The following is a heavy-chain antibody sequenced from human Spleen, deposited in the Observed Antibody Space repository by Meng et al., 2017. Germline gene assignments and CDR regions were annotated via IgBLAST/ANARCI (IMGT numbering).Heavy chain of an antibody. CDR2: INHSGST. CDR1: GGSFSYYY. Sequence: QLAVGCMKLSEASSTTAVVPGGSFSYYYWRWIRQPTGKGLEWIGEINHSGSTNYNPSLESRATISVDTSQNNLSLKLSSVTAADSAVYYCARGPTTMAHDFDYWGQGTLVTVSS. CDR3: ARGPTTMAHDFDY. V-gene: IGHV4-34*01. D-gene: IGHD4-11*01. J-gene: IGHJ4*02.